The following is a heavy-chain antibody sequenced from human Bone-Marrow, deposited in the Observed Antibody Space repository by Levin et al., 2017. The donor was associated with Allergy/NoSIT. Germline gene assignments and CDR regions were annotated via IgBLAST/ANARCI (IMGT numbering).Heavy chain of an antibody. CDR2: ISSSGSTI. V-gene: IGHV3-48*03. CDR1: GFTFSSYE. CDR3: ARAWRSIAVAGISYYFDY. Sequence: GGSLRLSCAASGFTFSSYEMNWVRQAPGKGLEWVSYISSSGSTIYYADSVKGRFTISRDNAKNSLYLQMNSLRAEDTAVYYCARAWRSIAVAGISYYFDYWGQGTLVTVSS. J-gene: IGHJ4*02. D-gene: IGHD6-19*01.